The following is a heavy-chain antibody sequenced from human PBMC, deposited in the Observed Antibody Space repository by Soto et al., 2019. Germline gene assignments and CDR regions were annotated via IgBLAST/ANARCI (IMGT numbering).Heavy chain of an antibody. D-gene: IGHD6-6*01. V-gene: IGHV1-69*01. J-gene: IGHJ4*02. CDR3: ASAPSEGIAARRLGHDY. CDR1: GGTFSSYA. CDR2: IIPIFGTA. Sequence: QVQLVQSGAEVKKPGSSVKVSCKASGGTFSSYAISWVRQAPGQGLEWMGGIIPIFGTANYAQKFQGRVTITADESTSTAYMELSSLRSEDTAVYYCASAPSEGIAARRLGHDYWCQGTLVTVSS.